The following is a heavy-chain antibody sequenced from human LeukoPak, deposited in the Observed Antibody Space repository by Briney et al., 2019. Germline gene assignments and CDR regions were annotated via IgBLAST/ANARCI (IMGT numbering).Heavy chain of an antibody. CDR2: IIPIFGTA. V-gene: IGHV1-69*05. Sequence: SVKVSCKASGGTFSSYAISWVRQAPGQGLEWMGGIIPIFGTANYAQKFQGRVTITTDESTSTAYMELSSLRSEDTAVYYCARALPVAPRSVYWNSEYYFDYWGRGTLVTVSS. D-gene: IGHD1-7*01. CDR1: GGTFSSYA. CDR3: ARALPVAPRSVYWNSEYYFDY. J-gene: IGHJ4*02.